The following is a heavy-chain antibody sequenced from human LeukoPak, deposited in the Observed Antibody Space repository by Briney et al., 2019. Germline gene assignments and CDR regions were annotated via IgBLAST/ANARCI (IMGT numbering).Heavy chain of an antibody. J-gene: IGHJ4*02. Sequence: SETLSLTCAVYGGSFSGYYWSWIRQPPGKGLEWIGEINHSGSTNYNPSLKSRVTISVDTSKNQFSLKLSSVTAADTAVYYCARMRGPSSGPFDYWGQGTLVTVSS. CDR3: ARMRGPSSGPFDY. D-gene: IGHD6-19*01. CDR1: GGSFSGYY. V-gene: IGHV4-34*01. CDR2: INHSGST.